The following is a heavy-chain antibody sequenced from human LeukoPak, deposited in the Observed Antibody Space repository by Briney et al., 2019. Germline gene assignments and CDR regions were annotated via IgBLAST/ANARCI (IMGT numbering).Heavy chain of an antibody. Sequence: SETLSLTCTVSGGSISSYYWSWIRQPPGKGLEWMGDILYTGSTNYNPSLKSRVTILVDRSKNQFSLKLTSVTAADTAVYFCARRIHFDSWGHGALVTVSS. J-gene: IGHJ4*01. CDR2: ILYTGST. V-gene: IGHV4-59*01. CDR1: GGSISSYY. CDR3: ARRIHFDS. D-gene: IGHD5-18*01.